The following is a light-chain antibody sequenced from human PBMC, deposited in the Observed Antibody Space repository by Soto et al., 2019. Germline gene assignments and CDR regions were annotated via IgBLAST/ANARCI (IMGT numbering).Light chain of an antibody. J-gene: IGKJ5*01. CDR1: QLVGKK. CDR3: QPRKNWQVT. CDR2: RAS. Sequence: EVVLTQSPAALSGSPGERATISCRASQLVGKKLAWSQQKPGQAPRLLLYRASTRATGIPARFTGSGSETDFTLTLRSLEAEDCAVYDGQPRKNWQVTGGQVTRLEIK. V-gene: IGKV3D-15*01.